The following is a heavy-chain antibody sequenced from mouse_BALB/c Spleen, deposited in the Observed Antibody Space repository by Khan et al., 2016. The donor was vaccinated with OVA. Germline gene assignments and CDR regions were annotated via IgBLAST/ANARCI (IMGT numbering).Heavy chain of an antibody. V-gene: IGHV1S136*01. CDR2: IHPYNDGT. CDR1: GYTFTTYV. CDR3: ARVGPYYTMDY. J-gene: IGHJ4*01. Sequence: EVQLQQSGPELVKPGASVKMSCKASGYTFTTYVMHWVKQKPGQGLEWIGYIHPYNDGTKYNEKFKGEATLTSDKSSSTAYMELSSLTSEDSAVYYCARVGPYYTMDYWGQGTSVTVSS.